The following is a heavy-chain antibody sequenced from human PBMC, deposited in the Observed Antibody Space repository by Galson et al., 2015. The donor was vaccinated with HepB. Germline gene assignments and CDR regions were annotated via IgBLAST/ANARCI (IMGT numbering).Heavy chain of an antibody. CDR2: IDPSDSYT. D-gene: IGHD4-23*01. Sequence: QSGAEVKKPGESLRISCKGSGYSFTSYWITWVRQMPGKGLEWMGRIDPSDSYTNYSPSFQGHVTISTDKSISTAYLQWRSLKASDTAMYYCARGGGDYGGRGDDAFDIWCQGTMVTVSS. CDR3: ARGGGDYGGRGDDAFDI. J-gene: IGHJ3*02. V-gene: IGHV5-10-1*01. CDR1: GYSFTSYW.